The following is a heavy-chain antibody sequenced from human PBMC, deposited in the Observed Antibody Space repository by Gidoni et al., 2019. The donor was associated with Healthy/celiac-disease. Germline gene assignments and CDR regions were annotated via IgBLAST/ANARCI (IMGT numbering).Heavy chain of an antibody. CDR3: ARRGYSSRFFYYYYYMDV. CDR2: IYYSGST. Sequence: QVQLQESGPGLVKPSETLSLTCTVSGGSISSYSWSWIRQPPGKGLEWIGYIYYSGSTNYNPSLKSRVTISVDTSKNQFSLKLSSVTAADTAVYYCARRGYSSRFFYYYYYMDVWGKGTTVTVSS. CDR1: GGSISSYS. J-gene: IGHJ6*03. D-gene: IGHD6-13*01. V-gene: IGHV4-59*08.